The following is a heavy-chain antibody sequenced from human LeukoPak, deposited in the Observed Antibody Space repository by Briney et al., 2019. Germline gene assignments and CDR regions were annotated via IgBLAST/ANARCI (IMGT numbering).Heavy chain of an antibody. Sequence: PSETLSLTCAVYGGSFSGYYWSWIRQPPGKGLEWIGEINHSGSTNYNPSLKSRVTRSVDTSKNQFSLKLSSVTAADTAVYYCARGFGGRWRPDYWGQGTLVTVSS. CDR2: INHSGST. CDR1: GGSFSGYY. V-gene: IGHV4-34*01. D-gene: IGHD4-23*01. CDR3: ARGFGGRWRPDY. J-gene: IGHJ4*02.